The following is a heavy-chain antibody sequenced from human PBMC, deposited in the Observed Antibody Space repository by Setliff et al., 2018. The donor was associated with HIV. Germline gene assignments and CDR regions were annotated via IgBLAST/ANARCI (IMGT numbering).Heavy chain of an antibody. CDR2: IYTSGST. D-gene: IGHD4-17*01. Sequence: SETLSLTCTVSGGSISSGSYYWSWIRQPAGKGLEWIGRIYTSGSTNYNPSLRSRVTISIDTSKNQFSLNLRSVTAADTAVYYCARDPPGYGDSKDYWGQGTLVTVSS. CDR3: ARDPPGYGDSKDY. J-gene: IGHJ4*02. V-gene: IGHV4-61*02. CDR1: GGSISSGSYY.